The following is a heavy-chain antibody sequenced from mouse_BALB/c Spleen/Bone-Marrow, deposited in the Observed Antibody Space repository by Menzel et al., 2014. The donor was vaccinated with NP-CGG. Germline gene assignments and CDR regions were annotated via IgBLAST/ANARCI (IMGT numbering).Heavy chain of an antibody. CDR3: ARGGWLRDAMDY. V-gene: IGHV1S56*01. Sequence: VQLQESGPELVKPGASVVISCKASGYTFTSYYIHWVKQRPGQGLEWIGWIYPGNVNTKYNEKFKGKATLTADKSSSTAYMQLSSLTSEDSAVYFCARGGWLRDAMDYWGQGTSVTVSS. J-gene: IGHJ4*01. CDR1: GYTFTSYY. CDR2: IYPGNVNT. D-gene: IGHD2-2*01.